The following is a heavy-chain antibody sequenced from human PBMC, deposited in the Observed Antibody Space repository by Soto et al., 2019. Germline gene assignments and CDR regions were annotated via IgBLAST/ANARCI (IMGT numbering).Heavy chain of an antibody. D-gene: IGHD3-10*01. CDR2: ISSSSSYI. J-gene: IGHJ6*02. V-gene: IGHV3-21*01. CDR1: GFTFSSYS. Sequence: GGSLRLSCAASGFTFSSYSMNWVRQAPGKGLEWVSSISSSSSYIYYADSVKGRFTISRDNAKNSLYLQMNSLRAEDTAVYYCARREAGFGELLYPGYYYGMDVWGQGTTVTVSS. CDR3: ARREAGFGELLYPGYYYGMDV.